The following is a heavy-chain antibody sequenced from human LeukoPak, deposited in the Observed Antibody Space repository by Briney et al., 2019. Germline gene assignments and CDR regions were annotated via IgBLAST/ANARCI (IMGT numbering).Heavy chain of an antibody. Sequence: GGSLRLSCAASGFIFSSYGMHWVRQAPGKGLQWVAVIGYDGNKKYYADSVKGRFTISRDNSKNTLYLQMNSLRAEDTAVYYCANYGSAYYFDYWGQGTLVTVSS. CDR3: ANYGSAYYFDY. J-gene: IGHJ4*02. V-gene: IGHV3-30*18. CDR1: GFIFSSYG. D-gene: IGHD3-10*01. CDR2: IGYDGNKK.